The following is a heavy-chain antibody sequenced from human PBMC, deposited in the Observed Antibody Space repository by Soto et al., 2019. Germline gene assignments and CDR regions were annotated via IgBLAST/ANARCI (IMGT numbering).Heavy chain of an antibody. Sequence: PSQTLSLTCAISGDSVSSNSAAWNWIRQSPSRGLEWLGRTYYRSKWYNDYAVSVKSRITINPDTSKNQFSLQLNSVTPEDTAVYYCAKSDVTSITIFGGGVCWFDHWGQGTLVTVSS. CDR1: GDSVSSNSAA. D-gene: IGHD3-3*01. CDR2: TYYRSKWYN. V-gene: IGHV6-1*01. J-gene: IGHJ5*02. CDR3: AKSDVTSITIFGGGVCWFDH.